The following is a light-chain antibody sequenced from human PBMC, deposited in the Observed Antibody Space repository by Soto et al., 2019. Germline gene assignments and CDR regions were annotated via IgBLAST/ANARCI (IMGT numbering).Light chain of an antibody. CDR1: SSDVGGYNY. V-gene: IGLV2-14*01. CDR3: SSYTSSSTLFDV. CDR2: DVS. J-gene: IGLJ1*01. Sequence: SVLTQPASVSGSPGQSITISCTGASSDVGGYNYVSWYQQHPGKAPKHMIYDVSNRPSGVSNRFSGYKSGNTASLTISGVQAEDEADYYCSSYTSSSTLFDVFGTGTKVTVL.